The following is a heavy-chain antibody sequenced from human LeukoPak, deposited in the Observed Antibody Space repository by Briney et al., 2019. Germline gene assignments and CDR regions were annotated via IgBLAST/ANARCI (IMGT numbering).Heavy chain of an antibody. Sequence: PSETLSLTCTVSGGSISSYYWSWIRQPPGKGLEWIGYIYYSGSTNYNPSLKSRVTISVDTSKNQFSLKLSSVTAADTAVYYCAGWVPVAGAGGDAFDIWGQGTMVTVSS. J-gene: IGHJ3*02. CDR3: AGWVPVAGAGGDAFDI. CDR1: GGSISSYY. CDR2: IYYSGST. V-gene: IGHV4-59*01. D-gene: IGHD6-19*01.